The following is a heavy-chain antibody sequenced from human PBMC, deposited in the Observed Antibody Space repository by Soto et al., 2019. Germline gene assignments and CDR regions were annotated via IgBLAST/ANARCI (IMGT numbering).Heavy chain of an antibody. CDR1: GFTFSSYS. V-gene: IGHV3-48*01. D-gene: IGHD5-12*01. CDR3: ARDPGDSGYDYLGYYYYYMDV. J-gene: IGHJ6*03. CDR2: ISSSSSTI. Sequence: EVQLVESGGGLVQPGGSLRLSCAASGFTFSSYSMNWVRQAPGKGLEWVSYISSSSSTIYYADSVKGRFTISRDNAKNSLYLQMNSLRAEDTAVYYCARDPGDSGYDYLGYYYYYMDVWGKGTTVTVSS.